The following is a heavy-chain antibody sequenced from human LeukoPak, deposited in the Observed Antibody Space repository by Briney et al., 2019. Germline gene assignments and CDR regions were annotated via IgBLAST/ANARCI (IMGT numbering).Heavy chain of an antibody. CDR2: INPNSGGT. CDR3: ARDSRGVLYGSGSYHWFDP. CDR1: GGTFSSYA. D-gene: IGHD3-10*01. J-gene: IGHJ5*02. Sequence: GASVKVSCKASGGTFSSYAISWVRQAPGQGLEWMGWINPNSGGTNYAQKFQGRVTMTRDTSISTAYMELSRLRSDDTAVYYCARDSRGVLYGSGSYHWFDPWGQGTLVTVSS. V-gene: IGHV1-2*02.